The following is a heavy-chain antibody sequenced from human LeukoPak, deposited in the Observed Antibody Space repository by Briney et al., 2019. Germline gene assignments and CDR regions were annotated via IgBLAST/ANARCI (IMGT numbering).Heavy chain of an antibody. J-gene: IGHJ1*01. CDR1: GSSFTNYW. CDR3: ATYAGSSSKYFQD. V-gene: IGHV5-51*01. Sequence: GESLQISCQASGSSFTNYWIGWVRQLPGKGLEWMGIIYPGDSDTRYSPSFQGQVTISADKSISTAYLQRSSLQASDTAMYYCATYAGSSSKYFQDWGQGTLVTVSS. D-gene: IGHD3-10*01. CDR2: IYPGDSDT.